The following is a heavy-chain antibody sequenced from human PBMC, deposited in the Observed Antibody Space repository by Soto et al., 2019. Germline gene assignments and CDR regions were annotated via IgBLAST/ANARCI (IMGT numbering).Heavy chain of an antibody. J-gene: IGHJ5*02. CDR3: ARELSCSSTSCLTSGWFDP. CDR1: GFTFSSYW. D-gene: IGHD2-2*01. Sequence: EVQLVESGGGLVQPGGSLRLSCAASGFTFSSYWMSWVRQAPGKGLEWVANIKQDGSEKYYVDSVKGRFTISRDNAKNSLYLQMNSLRAEDTPVYYCARELSCSSTSCLTSGWFDPWGQGTLVTVSS. V-gene: IGHV3-7*01. CDR2: IKQDGSEK.